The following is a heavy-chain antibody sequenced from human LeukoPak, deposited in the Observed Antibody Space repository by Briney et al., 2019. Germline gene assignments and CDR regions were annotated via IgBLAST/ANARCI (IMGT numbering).Heavy chain of an antibody. CDR1: GDSVSSGSYY. D-gene: IGHD6-19*01. J-gene: IGHJ4*02. CDR2: IYYTGNT. V-gene: IGHV4-61*03. Sequence: SETLSLTCTVSGDSVSSGSYYWSWVRQPPGKGLEWIGYIYYTGNTNYNPSLKSRVTVSVDTSKNHFSLKLSSVTAADTAVYYCARAVIPGYSSGWYPRSSGGFDYWGQGTLVTVSS. CDR3: ARAVIPGYSSGWYPRSSGGFDY.